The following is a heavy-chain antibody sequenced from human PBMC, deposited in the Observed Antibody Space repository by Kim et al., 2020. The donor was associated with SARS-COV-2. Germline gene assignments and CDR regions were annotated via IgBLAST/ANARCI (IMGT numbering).Heavy chain of an antibody. CDR2: IYYSGST. D-gene: IGHD6-13*01. J-gene: IGHJ2*01. Sequence: SETLSLTCTVSGGSVSSDSYYWSWIRQHPEKGLEWIGYIYYSGSTYYNPSLKSRVTVSVDTSKNQFSLKLSSVTAADTAVYYCARGGGSSSWYFDLWGRG. V-gene: IGHV4-31*03. CDR3: ARGGGSSSWYFDL. CDR1: GGSVSSDSYY.